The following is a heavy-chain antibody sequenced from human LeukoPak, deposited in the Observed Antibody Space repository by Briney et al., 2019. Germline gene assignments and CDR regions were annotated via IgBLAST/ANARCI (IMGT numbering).Heavy chain of an antibody. D-gene: IGHD3-10*01. V-gene: IGHV3-30*04. J-gene: IGHJ4*02. CDR3: ARAGAGSGSYYFY. CDR2: ISYDGSNK. Sequence: GRSLRLSCAASGFTFSSYAMHWVRQAPGKGLEWVAVISYDGSNKYYADSVKGRFTISRDNSKNTLYLQMNSLRAEDTAVYYCARAGAGSGSYYFYWGQGTLVTVSS. CDR1: GFTFSSYA.